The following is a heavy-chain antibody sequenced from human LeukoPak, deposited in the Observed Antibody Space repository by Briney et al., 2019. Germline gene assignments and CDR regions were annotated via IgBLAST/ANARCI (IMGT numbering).Heavy chain of an antibody. CDR3: ASSRSGDQPNYYYYYYMDV. D-gene: IGHD7-27*01. CDR1: GFTFSSYA. V-gene: IGHV3-23*01. CDR2: ISGSGGST. J-gene: IGHJ6*03. Sequence: GRSLRLSCAASGFTFSSYAMSWVRQAPGKGLEWVSAISGSGGSTYYADSVKGRFTISRDNSKNTLYLQMNSLRAEDTAVYYCASSRSGDQPNYYYYYYMDVWGKGTTVTVSS.